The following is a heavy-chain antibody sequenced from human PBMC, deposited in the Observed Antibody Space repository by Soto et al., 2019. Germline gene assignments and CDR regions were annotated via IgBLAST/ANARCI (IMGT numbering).Heavy chain of an antibody. CDR1: GFTFSGDA. D-gene: IGHD3-10*02. J-gene: IGHJ6*02. CDR3: TRDYVMDV. Sequence: VGSLRLSCAASGFTFSGDAMNWVCQAPGKGLEWVSSISTTSTYIYYADSVKGRFTISRDNANNSLHLQMNSLRAEDTAVYYCTRDYVMDVWGQGTTVTVSS. V-gene: IGHV3-21*01. CDR2: ISTTSTYI.